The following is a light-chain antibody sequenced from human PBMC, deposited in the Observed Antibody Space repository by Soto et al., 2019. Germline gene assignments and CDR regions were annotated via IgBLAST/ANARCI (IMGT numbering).Light chain of an antibody. Sequence: QAVVTQSPSASASLGASVKLTCTLSSGHSNYAIAWHQQQSEKGPRYLMKLNSDGSHSKGDGIPDRFSGSSSGAERYLTISILQYEDEADYYCQTWGSGIVVFGGGTKVTVL. CDR3: QTWGSGIVV. CDR1: SGHSNYA. V-gene: IGLV4-69*01. CDR2: LNSDGSH. J-gene: IGLJ2*01.